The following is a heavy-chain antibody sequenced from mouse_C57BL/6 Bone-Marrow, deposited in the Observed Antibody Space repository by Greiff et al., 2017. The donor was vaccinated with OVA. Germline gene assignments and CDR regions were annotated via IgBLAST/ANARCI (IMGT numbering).Heavy chain of an antibody. CDR3: ARRDYYGSRHYAMDY. CDR1: GFSLSTLGMG. J-gene: IGHJ4*01. Sequence: QVTLQVSGPGILQPSQTLSLTCSFSGFSLSTLGMGVGWIRQPSGKGLEWLAHIWWDDAKYYNPAMKSRLTISKDTSKNQVFLKVAKVDTADTATDYCARRDYYGSRHYAMDYWGQGTSVTVSS. D-gene: IGHD1-1*01. V-gene: IGHV8-8*01. CDR2: IWWDDAK.